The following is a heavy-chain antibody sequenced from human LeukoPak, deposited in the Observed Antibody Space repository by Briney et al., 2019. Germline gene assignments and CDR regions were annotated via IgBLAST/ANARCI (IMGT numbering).Heavy chain of an antibody. J-gene: IGHJ4*02. Sequence: GGSLRLSCAASGFTFRSYWMPWVRQAPGKGLVWVSRINSDGSSTSYADSVKGRFTISRDNAKNTLYLQMNSLRVEDTAVYYCARVEVGAAATKPDHWGQGTLVTVSS. CDR3: ARVEVGAAATKPDH. CDR2: INSDGSST. CDR1: GFTFRSYW. V-gene: IGHV3-74*01. D-gene: IGHD6-13*01.